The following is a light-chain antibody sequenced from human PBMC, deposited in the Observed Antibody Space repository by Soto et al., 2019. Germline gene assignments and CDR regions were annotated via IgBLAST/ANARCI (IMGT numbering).Light chain of an antibody. CDR2: GAS. CDR1: QSVSSSY. J-gene: IGKJ4*01. CDR3: QQYGSPLT. V-gene: IGKV3-20*01. Sequence: EIVLTQSPGTLSLSPGERATLSCRASQSVSSSYLAWYQQKPGRAPRLLIYGASSRATGIPDRFSGSGSGTDFTLTISRLEPEDFAVYYCQQYGSPLTFGGGTKVDIK.